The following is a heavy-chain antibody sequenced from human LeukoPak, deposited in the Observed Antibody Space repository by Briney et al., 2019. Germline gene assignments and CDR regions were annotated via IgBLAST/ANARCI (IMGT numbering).Heavy chain of an antibody. J-gene: IGHJ3*02. Sequence: PGGSLRLSCAASGFTFSSYAMHWVRQAPGKGLEWVAVISYDGSNKYYADSVKGRLTVSRDNSKNTLYLQMNSLRAEDTAVYYCARDRYSYGLGGAFDIWGQGTMVTVSS. V-gene: IGHV3-30-3*01. CDR3: ARDRYSYGLGGAFDI. D-gene: IGHD5-18*01. CDR2: ISYDGSNK. CDR1: GFTFSSYA.